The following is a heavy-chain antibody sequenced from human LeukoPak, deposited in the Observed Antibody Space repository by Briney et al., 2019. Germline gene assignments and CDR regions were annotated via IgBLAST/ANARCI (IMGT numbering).Heavy chain of an antibody. V-gene: IGHV1-18*01. CDR3: ARATYYDILTGYKLYYYMDV. CDR2: ISAYNGNT. D-gene: IGHD3-9*01. CDR1: GYTFTSYG. Sequence: ASVKVSCKASGYTFTSYGISWVRQAPGQGLEWMGWISAYNGNTNYAQKLQGRVTMTTDTSTSTAYMELGSLRSDDTAVYYCARATYYDILTGYKLYYYMDVWGKGTTVTIS. J-gene: IGHJ6*03.